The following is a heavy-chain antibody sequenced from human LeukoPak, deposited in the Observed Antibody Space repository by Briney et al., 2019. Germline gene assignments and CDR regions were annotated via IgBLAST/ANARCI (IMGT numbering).Heavy chain of an antibody. CDR1: GYTFTSYG. Sequence: ASVKVSCKASGYTFTSYGISWVRQAPGQGLEWVGWISAYNGNTNYAQKLQGRVTMTTDTSTSTAYMELRSLRSDDTAVYYCARPSRIADAFDTWGQGTMVTVSS. J-gene: IGHJ3*02. CDR3: ARPSRIADAFDT. D-gene: IGHD2/OR15-2a*01. CDR2: ISAYNGNT. V-gene: IGHV1-18*01.